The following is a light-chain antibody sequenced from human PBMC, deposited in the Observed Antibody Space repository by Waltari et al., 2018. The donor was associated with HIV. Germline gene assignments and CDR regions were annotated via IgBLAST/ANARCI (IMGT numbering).Light chain of an antibody. V-gene: IGLV2-8*01. CDR2: EVT. CDR3: SSYAGSNTLV. CDR1: SSGY. Sequence: QSALTQPPSASGSPGQSVTISCSGTSSGYVSWYQQHPGQAPKLMIYEVTSRPSGVPDRFSGSKSGNTASLTVSGLQAEDEADYYCSSYAGSNTLVFGGGTKLTVL. J-gene: IGLJ2*01.